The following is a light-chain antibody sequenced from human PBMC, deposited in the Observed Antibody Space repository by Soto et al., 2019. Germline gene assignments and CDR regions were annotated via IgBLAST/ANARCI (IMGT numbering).Light chain of an antibody. CDR2: EVS. CDR1: NSDVGGYNY. Sequence: QSVLTQPASVSGSPGQSIAISCTGTNSDVGGYNYVSWYQHHPGKAPKLIIYEVSNRPSGVSNRFSGSKSGNTASLTISGLQAEHEADYYCSSYTSSTTWVFGGGTKLTVL. V-gene: IGLV2-14*01. J-gene: IGLJ3*02. CDR3: SSYTSSTTWV.